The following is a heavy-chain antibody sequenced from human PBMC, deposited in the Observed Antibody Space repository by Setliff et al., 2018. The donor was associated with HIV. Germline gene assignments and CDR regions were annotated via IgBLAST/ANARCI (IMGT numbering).Heavy chain of an antibody. Sequence: PGGSLRLSCAASGFSFVSYAMSWVRQAPGKGLEWVSEISGSGGRTYYADSVKGRFTISRDNFKNTLYLQMNSLRAQDTAVYYCAKPPRPSSWPQYYFDWGSSHPLGYWSQGTLVTVSS. CDR3: AKPPRPSSWPQYYFDWGSSHPLGY. CDR2: ISGSGGRT. D-gene: IGHD3-9*01. CDR1: GFSFVSYA. J-gene: IGHJ4*02. V-gene: IGHV3-23*01.